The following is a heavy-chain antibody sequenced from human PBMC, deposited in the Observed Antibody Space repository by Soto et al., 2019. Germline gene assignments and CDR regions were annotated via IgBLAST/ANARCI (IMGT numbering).Heavy chain of an antibody. CDR3: AALAVAGRINSMDV. D-gene: IGHD6-19*01. V-gene: IGHV1-58*01. Sequence: SVKVSCKASGFTFTSSAVQWVRQARGQRLEWIGWIVVGSGNTNYAQKFQERVTITRDMSTSTAYMELSSLRSEDTAVYYCAALAVAGRINSMDVWGQGTTVTVSS. CDR1: GFTFTSSA. J-gene: IGHJ6*02. CDR2: IVVGSGNT.